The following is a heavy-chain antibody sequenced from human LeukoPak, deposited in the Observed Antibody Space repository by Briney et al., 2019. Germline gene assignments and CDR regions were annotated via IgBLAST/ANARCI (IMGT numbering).Heavy chain of an antibody. Sequence: PSETLSLTCTVSGGSISSSSNYWGWIRQPPGEGLEWIGSIYYSGSTYYNPSLKSRVTISVDTSKNQFSLKLSSVTAADTAIYYCARNIVGPRQVDYWGQGTLVTVSS. CDR2: IYYSGST. CDR3: ARNIVGPRQVDY. CDR1: GGSISSSSNY. D-gene: IGHD1-26*01. J-gene: IGHJ4*02. V-gene: IGHV4-39*01.